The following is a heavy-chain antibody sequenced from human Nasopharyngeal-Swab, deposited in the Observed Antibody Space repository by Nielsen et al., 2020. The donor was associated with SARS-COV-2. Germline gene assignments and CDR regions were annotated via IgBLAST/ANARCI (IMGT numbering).Heavy chain of an antibody. Sequence: RQAPGKALEWLAVIFWDDDKWCSPSLEGRLTITKDTTKNQVVLRMTNVDPVDTGTYYCARVDVSGFYYYGLDVWGQGTTVTVSS. J-gene: IGHJ6*02. D-gene: IGHD5-12*01. V-gene: IGHV2-5*02. CDR2: IFWDDDK. CDR3: ARVDVSGFYYYGLDV.